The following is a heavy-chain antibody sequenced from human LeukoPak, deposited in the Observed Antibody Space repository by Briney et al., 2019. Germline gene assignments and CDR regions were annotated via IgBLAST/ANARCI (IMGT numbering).Heavy chain of an antibody. Sequence: ASVKVSCKASGYTFTSYGISWVRQAPGQGLEWMGWISAYNGNTNYAQKLQGRVTMTTDTSTSTAYMELRSLRSDDTAVYYCARATVGATPYYYYYMDVWGKGTTVTVSS. V-gene: IGHV1-18*01. CDR1: GYTFTSYG. D-gene: IGHD1-26*01. J-gene: IGHJ6*03. CDR2: ISAYNGNT. CDR3: ARATVGATPYYYYYMDV.